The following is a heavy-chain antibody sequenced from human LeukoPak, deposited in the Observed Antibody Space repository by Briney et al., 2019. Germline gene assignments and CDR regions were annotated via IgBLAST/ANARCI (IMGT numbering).Heavy chain of an antibody. Sequence: SETLSLTCTVSGGSISSGGYYWSWIRQPPGKGLEWIGYIYYSGSTYYNPSLKSRVTISVDTSKNQFSLKLSSVTAADTAVYYCARRRWFGEFLDLDYWGQGTLVTVSS. V-gene: IGHV4-30-4*08. D-gene: IGHD3-10*01. J-gene: IGHJ4*02. CDR3: ARRRWFGEFLDLDY. CDR2: IYYSGST. CDR1: GGSISSGGYY.